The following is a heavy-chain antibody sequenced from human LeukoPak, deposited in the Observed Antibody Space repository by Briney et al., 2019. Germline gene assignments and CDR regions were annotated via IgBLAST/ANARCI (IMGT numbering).Heavy chain of an antibody. D-gene: IGHD2-2*01. J-gene: IGHJ5*02. CDR2: IYHSGST. Sequence: SETLSLTCTVSGYSISSGYYWGWIRQPPGKGLEWIGSIYHSGSTYYNPSLKSRVTISVDTSKNQFSLKLSSVTAADTAVYYCARDSGASRGYCSSTSCSSTDNWFDPWGQGTLVTVSS. CDR1: GYSISSGYY. V-gene: IGHV4-38-2*02. CDR3: ARDSGASRGYCSSTSCSSTDNWFDP.